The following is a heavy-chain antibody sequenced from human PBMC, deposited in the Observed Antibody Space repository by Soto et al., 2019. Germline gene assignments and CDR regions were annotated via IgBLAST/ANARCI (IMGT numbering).Heavy chain of an antibody. D-gene: IGHD6-13*01. J-gene: IGHJ4*02. V-gene: IGHV3-48*02. CDR1: GFTFSSYS. Sequence: EVHLVESGGGLVQPGGSLRLSCAASGFTFSSYSLNWVRQAPGKGLEWVSYITSSGTTVYYAGSVRGRFTISRDNAKNSLYLQMNCLRDDDTAVYYCARGSSNWAYYFDFWGQGTLVTVSS. CDR2: ITSSGTTV. CDR3: ARGSSNWAYYFDF.